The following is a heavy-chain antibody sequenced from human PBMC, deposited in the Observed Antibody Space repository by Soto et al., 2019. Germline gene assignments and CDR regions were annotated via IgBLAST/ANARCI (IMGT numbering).Heavy chain of an antibody. CDR1: GGTFSSYA. CDR2: IIPIFGTA. D-gene: IGHD4-4*01. V-gene: IGHV1-69*01. J-gene: IGHJ6*02. CDR3: ASCSHLQNDYYYYGMDV. Sequence: QVQLVQSGAEVKKPGSSVKVSCKASGGTFSSYAISWVRQAPGQGLEWMGGIIPIFGTANYAQKFQGRVTITVDESTSTAYMELSSLRSEDTAVYYCASCSHLQNDYYYYGMDVWGQGTTVTVSS.